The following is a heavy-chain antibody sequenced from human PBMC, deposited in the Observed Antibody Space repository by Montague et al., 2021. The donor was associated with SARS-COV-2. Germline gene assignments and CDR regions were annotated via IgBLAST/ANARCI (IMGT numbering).Heavy chain of an antibody. V-gene: IGHV3-48*03. D-gene: IGHD3-22*01. CDR1: GFTFSSYE. Sequence: SLRLSCAASGFTFSSYEMNWVRQAPGKGLEWVSYISSSGSTIYYADSVKGRFTISRDNAKNSLYLQMSSLRAEDTAAYYCARVLVVTYYGMDVWGQGTTVTVSS. J-gene: IGHJ6*02. CDR3: ARVLVVTYYGMDV. CDR2: ISSSGSTI.